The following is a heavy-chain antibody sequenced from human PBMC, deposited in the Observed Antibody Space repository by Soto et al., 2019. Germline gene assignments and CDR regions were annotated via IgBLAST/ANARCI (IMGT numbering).Heavy chain of an antibody. J-gene: IGHJ4*02. CDR3: AIPPRRDRRDCSGGRCYYRDC. D-gene: IGHD2-15*01. CDR2: IIPIFGTA. V-gene: IGHV1-69*13. CDR1: GGTFSSYA. Sequence: ASVKVSCKASGGTFSSYAISWVRQAPGQGLEWMGGIIPIFGTANYAQKFQGRVTITADESTSTAYMELSSLRSEDTAVYYCAIPPRRDRRDCSGGRCYYRDCWGQGTLVTVSS.